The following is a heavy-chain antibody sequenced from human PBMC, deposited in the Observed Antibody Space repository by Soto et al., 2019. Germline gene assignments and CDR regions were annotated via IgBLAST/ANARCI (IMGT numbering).Heavy chain of an antibody. V-gene: IGHV5-10-1*01. J-gene: IGHJ4*02. D-gene: IGHD3-9*01. CDR2: IDPSDSYT. CDR1: GYIFTNNW. CDR3: AKWRSADWDY. Sequence: PGESLKISCKASGYIFTNNWITWVRQMPGKGREWMGRIDPSDSYTTYSPSFQGHVHISVDKTVSTAYLQWSSLKASDTAIYFCAKWRSADWDYWGQVTLVTFSS.